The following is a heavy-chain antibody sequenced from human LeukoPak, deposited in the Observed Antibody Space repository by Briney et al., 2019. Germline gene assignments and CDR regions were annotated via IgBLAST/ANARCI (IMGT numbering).Heavy chain of an antibody. CDR1: GFTFSSYS. Sequence: GGSLRLSCAASGFTFSSYSMNWVRQAPGKGLEWVSSISKSSSYIYYADSVKGRFTISRDNAKNSLYLQMNSLRAEDTAVYYCAELGITMIGGVWGKGTTVTISS. V-gene: IGHV3-21*01. CDR3: AELGITMIGGV. D-gene: IGHD3-10*02. CDR2: ISKSSSYI. J-gene: IGHJ6*04.